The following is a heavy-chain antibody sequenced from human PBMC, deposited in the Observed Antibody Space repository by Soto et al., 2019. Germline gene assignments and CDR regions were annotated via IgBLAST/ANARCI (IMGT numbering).Heavy chain of an antibody. CDR1: GGSISGYY. CDR2: IYYSGST. Sequence: SETLSLTCTVSGGSISGYYWSWIRQPPGKGLEWIGYIYYSGSTYYNPSLKSRVTISVDTSKNQFSLKLSSVTAADTAVYYCAIYDSSGSRGFQRWGQGTLVTVSS. CDR3: AIYDSSGSRGFQR. J-gene: IGHJ1*01. V-gene: IGHV4-59*06. D-gene: IGHD3-22*01.